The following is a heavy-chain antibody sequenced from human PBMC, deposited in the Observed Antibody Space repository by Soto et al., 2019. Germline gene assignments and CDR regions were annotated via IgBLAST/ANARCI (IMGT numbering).Heavy chain of an antibody. CDR2: IIPIFGTA. CDR1: GGTFSSYA. V-gene: IGHV1-69*06. J-gene: IGHJ4*02. Sequence: QVQLVQSGAEVKKPGSSVKVSCKASGGTFSSYAISWVRQAPGQGLEWMGGIIPIFGTANYAQKFQGRVPITADKSTSTAYMELSSLRSEDTAVYYCARGGYQLLVYYFDYWGQGTLVTVSS. CDR3: ARGGYQLLVYYFDY. D-gene: IGHD2-2*01.